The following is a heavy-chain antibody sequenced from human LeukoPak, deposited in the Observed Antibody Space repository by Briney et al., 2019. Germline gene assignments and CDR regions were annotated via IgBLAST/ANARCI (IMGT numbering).Heavy chain of an antibody. J-gene: IGHJ5*02. CDR3: TRNWGSDNWFDP. CDR2: IYSGGST. V-gene: IGHV3-53*01. D-gene: IGHD7-27*01. CDR1: GFTVSSNY. Sequence: GGSLRLSCAASGFTVSSNYMTWVRQAPGKGLEWVSVIYSGGSTYYADSVKGRFTISRDNSKNTLYLQMNSLRAEDTAVYYCTRNWGSDNWFDPWGQGTLDTVSS.